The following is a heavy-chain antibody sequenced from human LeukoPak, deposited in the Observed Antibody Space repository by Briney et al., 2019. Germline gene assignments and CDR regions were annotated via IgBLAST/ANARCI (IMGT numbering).Heavy chain of an antibody. Sequence: PSETLSLTCAVYGGSFSGYYWSWIRQPPGKGLEWIGEINHSGSTNYNPSLKSRVTISVDTSKNQFSLKLSSVTAADTAVYYCARLNRRYCSGGSCCSYYFDYWGQGTLVTVSS. CDR2: INHSGST. CDR1: GGSFSGYY. J-gene: IGHJ4*02. D-gene: IGHD2-15*01. V-gene: IGHV4-34*01. CDR3: ARLNRRYCSGGSCCSYYFDY.